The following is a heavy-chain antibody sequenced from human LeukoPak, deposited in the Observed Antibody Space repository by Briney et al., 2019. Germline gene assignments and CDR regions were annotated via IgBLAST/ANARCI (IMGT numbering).Heavy chain of an antibody. CDR2: INHSGST. V-gene: IGHV4-34*01. Sequence: SETLSLTCAVYGGSFSGYYWSWIRQPPGKGLEWIGEINHSGSTNYNPSLKSRVTISVDTSKNQFSLKLSSVTAADTAVYYCARGAFKQTAVAGPVRVRYFQHWGQGTLVTVSS. CDR3: ARGAFKQTAVAGPVRVRYFQH. D-gene: IGHD6-19*01. J-gene: IGHJ1*01. CDR1: GGSFSGYY.